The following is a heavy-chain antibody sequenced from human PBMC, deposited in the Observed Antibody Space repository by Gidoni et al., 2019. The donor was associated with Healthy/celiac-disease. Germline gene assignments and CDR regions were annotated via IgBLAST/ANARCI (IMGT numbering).Heavy chain of an antibody. CDR1: GFTFDDYT. J-gene: IGHJ4*02. V-gene: IGHV3-43*01. D-gene: IGHD1-26*01. CDR2: ISWDGGST. CDR3: AKDMADSGSYYYDY. Sequence: DVQLVESAGVVVQPGGSLRLSCAASGFTFDDYTMHWVRQAPGKGLEWVSLISWDGGSTYYADSVKGRFTISRDNSKNSLYLQMNSLRTEDTALYYCAKDMADSGSYYYDYWGQGTLVTVSS.